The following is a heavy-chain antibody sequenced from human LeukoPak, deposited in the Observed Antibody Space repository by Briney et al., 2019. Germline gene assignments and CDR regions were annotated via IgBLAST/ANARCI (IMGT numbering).Heavy chain of an antibody. J-gene: IGHJ5*02. CDR1: GFTLSNYE. CDR2: ISSSGSTI. CDR3: ARGPLPYYDILTGYATDFNWFDP. V-gene: IGHV3-48*03. D-gene: IGHD3-9*01. Sequence: GGSLRLSCAASGFTLSNYEFNWVRQAPGKGLEWISYISSSGSTIYYADSVKGRFTISRDNAKNSLYLQMNGLRAEDTAVYYCARGPLPYYDILTGYATDFNWFDPWGQGTLVTVSS.